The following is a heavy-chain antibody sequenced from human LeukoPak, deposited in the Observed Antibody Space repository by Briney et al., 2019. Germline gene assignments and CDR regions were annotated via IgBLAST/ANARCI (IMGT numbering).Heavy chain of an antibody. V-gene: IGHV1-2*02. CDR3: ARGRGSSFSLRFDP. CDR1: GYTFTGYY. Sequence: ASVKVSCMASGYTFTGYYMHWVRQAPGQGLEWMGWINPNSGGTNYAQKFQGRVTMTRDTSISTAYMELSRLRSDDTAVYYCARGRGSSFSLRFDPWGQGTLVTVSS. D-gene: IGHD6-13*01. CDR2: INPNSGGT. J-gene: IGHJ5*02.